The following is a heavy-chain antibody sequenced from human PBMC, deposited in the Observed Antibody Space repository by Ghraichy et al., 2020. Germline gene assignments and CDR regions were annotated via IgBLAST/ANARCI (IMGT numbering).Heavy chain of an antibody. V-gene: IGHV3-23*01. CDR1: GFTFSSYA. CDR3: AKAMVRGVNSLDY. CDR2: ISGSGGST. J-gene: IGHJ4*02. Sequence: ETLSLTCAASGFTFSSYAMSWVRQAPGKGLEWVSAISGSGGSTYYADSVKGRFTISRDNSKNTLYLQMNSLRAEDTAVYYCAKAMVRGVNSLDYWGQGTLVTVSS. D-gene: IGHD3-10*01.